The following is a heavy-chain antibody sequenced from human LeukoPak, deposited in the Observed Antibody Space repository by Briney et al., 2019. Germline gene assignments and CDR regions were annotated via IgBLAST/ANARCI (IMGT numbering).Heavy chain of an antibody. D-gene: IGHD2-21*02. J-gene: IGHJ4*02. CDR3: AKSPVVVTALFDY. CDR2: IKQDGSEK. CDR1: GFTFSSYW. V-gene: IGHV3-7*05. Sequence: GGPLRLSCAASGFTFSSYWMSWVRQAPGKGLEWVANIKQDGSEKHYVDSVKGRFTISRANAKNSLYLQMNSLRAEDTAVYYCAKSPVVVTALFDYWGQGTLVTVSS.